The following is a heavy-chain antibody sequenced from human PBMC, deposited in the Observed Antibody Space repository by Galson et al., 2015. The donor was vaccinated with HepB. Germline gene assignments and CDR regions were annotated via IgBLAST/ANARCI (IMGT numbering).Heavy chain of an antibody. V-gene: IGHV3-23*01. D-gene: IGHD5-12*01. Sequence: SLRLSCAASEFTFSSYAMSWVRQAPGKGLEWVSAINGDGDNTFYAPSVKGRFTVSRDNSRNMLFLQMDSLRADDTAIYYCAKEGILVASFDYWGQGTLVTVSS. CDR2: INGDGDNT. J-gene: IGHJ4*02. CDR3: AKEGILVASFDY. CDR1: EFTFSSYA.